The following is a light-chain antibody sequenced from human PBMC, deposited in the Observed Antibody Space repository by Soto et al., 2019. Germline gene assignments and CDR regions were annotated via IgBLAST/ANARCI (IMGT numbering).Light chain of an antibody. Sequence: EIVLTQSPGTLSLSPGERATLSCRASQSVSSTYLAWYQHKPGQPPRLLIYGASSRATGIPDRFSGSGSGTDFTLTISRLEPEDCAIYYCQQYGSSSYTFGQGTKLEIK. CDR3: QQYGSSSYT. J-gene: IGKJ2*01. CDR2: GAS. V-gene: IGKV3-20*01. CDR1: QSVSSTY.